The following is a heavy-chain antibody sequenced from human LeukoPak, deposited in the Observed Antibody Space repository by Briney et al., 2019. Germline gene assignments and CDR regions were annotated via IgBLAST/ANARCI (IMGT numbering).Heavy chain of an antibody. CDR2: ISYDGSNK. J-gene: IGHJ4*02. CDR3: ARGGYSSGWPTFDY. D-gene: IGHD6-19*01. CDR1: GFTFSSYA. Sequence: PGGSLRLSCAASGFTFSSYAMHWVRQAPGKGLEWVAVISYDGSNKYYADSVKGRFTISRDNSKNTLYLQMNSLRAEDTAVYYCARGGYSSGWPTFDYWGQGTLVTVSS. V-gene: IGHV3-30*04.